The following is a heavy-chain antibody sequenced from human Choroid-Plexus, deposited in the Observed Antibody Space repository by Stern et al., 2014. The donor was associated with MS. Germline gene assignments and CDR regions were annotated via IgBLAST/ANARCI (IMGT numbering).Heavy chain of an antibody. CDR1: GYIFTGYY. Sequence: VQLLESGAEVKKPGASVKVSCKTSGYIFTGYYIHWVRQAPGQGLEWKAWINPKTGGTNYAQKVQGRVTVIRDTSIDTAYVELSSLTSDVTAVYYCARDQRGITIFGVVTDYYYLGMDVWGQGTTVTVSS. CDR3: ARDQRGITIFGVVTDYYYLGMDV. J-gene: IGHJ6*02. D-gene: IGHD3-3*01. V-gene: IGHV1-2*02. CDR2: INPKTGGT.